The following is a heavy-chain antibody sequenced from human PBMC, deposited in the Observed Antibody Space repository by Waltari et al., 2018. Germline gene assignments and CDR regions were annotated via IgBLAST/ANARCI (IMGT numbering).Heavy chain of an antibody. CDR2: INPNTGGS. CDR1: GYTFTAYY. J-gene: IGHJ4*02. CDR3: ARETLPGNKIIDY. Sequence: QVHLVQSGAEVKQPGASVRVSCKTSGYTFTAYYLHWVRQAPGQGLEWMAWINPNTGGSQSAQTFEGRVTVTRDTSLTTAYLELSGLRSDDTALYYCARETLPGNKIIDYWGQGTLVTVSS. D-gene: IGHD1-1*01. V-gene: IGHV1-2*02.